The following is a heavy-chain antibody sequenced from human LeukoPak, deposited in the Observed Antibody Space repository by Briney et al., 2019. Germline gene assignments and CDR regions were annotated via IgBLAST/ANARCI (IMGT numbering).Heavy chain of an antibody. V-gene: IGHV3-7*01. CDR1: GFTFSSYW. CDR2: IKQDGSEK. J-gene: IGHJ6*03. CDR3: ARDSNNYYYYMDV. Sequence: PGGSLRLSCAASGFTFSSYWMSWVRQAPGKGLEWVANIKQDGSEKYYVDSVKGRFTISRDNAKNSLYLQMNSLRAEDTAVYYCARDSNNYYYYMDVWGKGTTVTVSS.